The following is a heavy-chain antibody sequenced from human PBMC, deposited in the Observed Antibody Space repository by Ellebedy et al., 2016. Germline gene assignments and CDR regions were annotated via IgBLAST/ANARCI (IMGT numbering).Heavy chain of an antibody. CDR3: AKWNVDWYAFDV. J-gene: IGHJ3*01. Sequence: SETLSLTCNVSGGSVSSDYWNWIRRPPGKGLEWIGFVFHIGTTNYNPSLKSRVTMSVDTSKSQFSLRLTSVTAADTAVYYCAKWNVDWYAFDVWGQGTLVTVSS. V-gene: IGHV4-59*02. CDR1: GGSVSSDY. CDR2: VFHIGTT. D-gene: IGHD1-1*01.